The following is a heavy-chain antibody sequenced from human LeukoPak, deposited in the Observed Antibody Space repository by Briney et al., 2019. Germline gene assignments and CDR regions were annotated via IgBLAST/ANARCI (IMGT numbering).Heavy chain of an antibody. CDR1: GYSFISYW. Sequence: GESLKISCKGSGYSFISYWIGWVRQMPGKGLEWMGIIYPGDSDTRYSPSFQGQVTMSADKSISTAYLQWSSLKASDTAMYYCARREFGVRGVTIHSFDYWGQGTLVTVSS. CDR2: IYPGDSDT. CDR3: ARREFGVRGVTIHSFDY. V-gene: IGHV5-51*01. J-gene: IGHJ4*02. D-gene: IGHD3-10*01.